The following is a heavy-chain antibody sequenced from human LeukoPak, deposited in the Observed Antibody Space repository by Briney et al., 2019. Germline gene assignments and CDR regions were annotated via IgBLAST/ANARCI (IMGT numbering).Heavy chain of an antibody. CDR3: ARLARMRVPAAIRPLRWFDP. Sequence: ASVKVSCKASGYTFTGYYMHWVRQAPGQGLEWMGWINPNSGGTNYAQKFQGRVTMTRDTSISTAYMELSRLRSDDTAVYYCARLARMRVPAAIRPLRWFDPWGQGTLVTVSS. CDR1: GYTFTGYY. D-gene: IGHD2-2*02. CDR2: INPNSGGT. V-gene: IGHV1-2*02. J-gene: IGHJ5*02.